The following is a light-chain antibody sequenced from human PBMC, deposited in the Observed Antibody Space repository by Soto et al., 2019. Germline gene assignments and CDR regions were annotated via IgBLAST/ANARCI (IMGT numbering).Light chain of an antibody. Sequence: QSVLTQPASVSGSPGESSTMSCTGTSSDVGHYNYVSWYQQNPGKAPKLIIYDDNKRPSGIPDRFSGSKSGTSATLGITGFQTGDEADYYCGSWDSSLSAYVFGTGTKVTVL. J-gene: IGLJ1*01. CDR3: GSWDSSLSAYV. CDR2: DDN. CDR1: SSDVGHYNY. V-gene: IGLV1-51*01.